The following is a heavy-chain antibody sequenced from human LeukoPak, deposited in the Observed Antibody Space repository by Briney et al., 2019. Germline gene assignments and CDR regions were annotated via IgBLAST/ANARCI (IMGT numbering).Heavy chain of an antibody. CDR1: GGTFSSYA. J-gene: IGHJ3*02. CDR2: IIPIFGTA. CDR3: ARIGRSGPLDAFDI. D-gene: IGHD3-3*01. V-gene: IGHV1-69*01. Sequence: GASVKVSCKASGGTFSSYAISWVRQAPGQGLEWMGGIIPIFGTANYAQKFQGRVTITADESTSTAYMELSSLRSEDTAVYYCARIGRSGPLDAFDIWGQGTMVTVSS.